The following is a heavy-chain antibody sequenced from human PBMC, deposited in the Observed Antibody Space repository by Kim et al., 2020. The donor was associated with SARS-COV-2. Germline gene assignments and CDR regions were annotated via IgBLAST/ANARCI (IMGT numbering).Heavy chain of an antibody. Sequence: GGSLRLSCAASGFTFSNAWMSWVRQAPGKGLEWVGRIKSKTDGGTTDYAAPVKGRFTISRDDSKNTLYLQMNSLKTVDTAVYYCNRYFDRSFYGLDDWGQGTTVTVSS. D-gene: IGHD3-9*01. CDR1: GFTFSNAW. J-gene: IGHJ6*02. V-gene: IGHV3-15*01. CDR3: NRYFDRSFYGLDD. CDR2: IKSKTDGGTT.